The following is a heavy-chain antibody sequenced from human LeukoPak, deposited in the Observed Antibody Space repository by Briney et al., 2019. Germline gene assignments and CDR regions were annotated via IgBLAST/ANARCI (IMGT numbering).Heavy chain of an antibody. V-gene: IGHV3-30*18. CDR1: GFTFSSCG. Sequence: PGGSLRLSCAASGFTFSSCGMHWVRQAPGKGLEWVAVISYDGSNKYYADSVKGRFTISRDNSKNTLYLQMNSLRAEDTAVYYCAKAEPGYSSGWYGYYGMDVWGQGTTVTVSS. J-gene: IGHJ6*02. CDR2: ISYDGSNK. D-gene: IGHD6-19*01. CDR3: AKAEPGYSSGWYGYYGMDV.